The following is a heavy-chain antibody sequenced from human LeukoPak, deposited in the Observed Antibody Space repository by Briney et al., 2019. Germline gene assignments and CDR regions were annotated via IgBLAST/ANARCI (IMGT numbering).Heavy chain of an antibody. CDR1: GFTFSAYS. J-gene: IGHJ5*02. CDR2: ISSSSSYI. CDR3: TTDKVVVPDEIPRFDP. Sequence: PGGSLRLSCAASGFTFSAYSMNWVRQAPGKGLEWVSSISSSSSYIYYADSVKGRFTISRDHAKNSLYLQMNSLKTEDTAVYYCTTDKVVVPDEIPRFDPWGQGTLVTVSS. V-gene: IGHV3-21*03. D-gene: IGHD2-2*01.